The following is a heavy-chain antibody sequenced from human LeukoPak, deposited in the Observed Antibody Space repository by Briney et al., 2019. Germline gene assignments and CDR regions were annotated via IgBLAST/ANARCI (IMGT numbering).Heavy chain of an antibody. CDR2: INSNGGST. V-gene: IGHV3-64*04. D-gene: IGHD2-2*01. CDR3: ARHQASSSSSPY. Sequence: GGSLRLLRSASGFTLSHYAMHWVRQAPGKVLVYASIINSNGGSTYYPVSVKGRFTISRDNSKNTVNLQMNSLRAKDTAVYYCARHQASSSSSPYWGQGTLVTVSS. CDR1: GFTLSHYA. J-gene: IGHJ4*02.